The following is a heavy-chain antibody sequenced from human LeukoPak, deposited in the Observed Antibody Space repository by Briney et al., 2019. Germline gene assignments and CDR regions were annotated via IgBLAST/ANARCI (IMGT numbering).Heavy chain of an antibody. CDR2: ISSSGSTI. CDR3: ASLGSGYMDV. J-gene: IGHJ6*03. CDR1: GFTFSSYE. Sequence: AGGSLRLSCAASGFTFSSYEMNWVRQAPGKGLEWVSYISSSGSTIYYADSVKGRFTISRDNAKDSLYLQMNSLRAEDTAVYYCASLGSGYMDVWGKGTTVTISS. D-gene: IGHD3-10*01. V-gene: IGHV3-48*03.